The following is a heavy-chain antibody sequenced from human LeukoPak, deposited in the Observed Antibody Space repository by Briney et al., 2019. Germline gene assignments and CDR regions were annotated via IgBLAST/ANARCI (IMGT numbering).Heavy chain of an antibody. J-gene: IGHJ4*02. D-gene: IGHD2-2*01. V-gene: IGHV4-39*01. CDR2: IYYSGTT. CDR3: ARLLIYCSSTSCHFDY. Sequence: PSETLSLTCTVSGGSISSSNYYWGWIRQPPGKGLEWMGSIYYSGTTYYNPSLKSRVTISVDTPNNQFSLKLSSVTAADTAMYYCARLLIYCSSTSCHFDYWGQGTLVTVSS. CDR1: GGSISSSNYY.